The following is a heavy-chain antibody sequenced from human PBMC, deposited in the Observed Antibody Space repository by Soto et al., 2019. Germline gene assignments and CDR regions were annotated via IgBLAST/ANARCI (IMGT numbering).Heavy chain of an antibody. V-gene: IGHV3-21*01. J-gene: IGHJ4*02. CDR2: ISTTSSYI. Sequence: EVQLVESGGGLVKPGGSLRLSCAASGFTFSSYSMYWVRQAPGKGLEWVSSISTTSSYIYYADSVKGRFTISRDNAKNSLSLQMNSLRAEDTAVYYCARIFWSGTITEYYFDYWGQGTRVTVSS. CDR1: GFTFSSYS. D-gene: IGHD3-3*01. CDR3: ARIFWSGTITEYYFDY.